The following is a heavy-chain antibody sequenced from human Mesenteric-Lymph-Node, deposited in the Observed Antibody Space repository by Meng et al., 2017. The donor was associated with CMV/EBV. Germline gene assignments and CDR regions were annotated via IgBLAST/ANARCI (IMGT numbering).Heavy chain of an antibody. V-gene: IGHV4-59*01. CDR3: ARASQQLGYNWFDP. J-gene: IGHJ5*02. CDR2: IYYSGST. D-gene: IGHD6-13*01. Sequence: CTVSGGSISSYYWSWIRQPPGKGLEWIGYIYYSGSTNYNPSLKSRVTISVDTSKNQFSLKLSSVTAADTAVYYCARASQQLGYNWFDPWGQGTLVTVSS. CDR1: GGSISSYY.